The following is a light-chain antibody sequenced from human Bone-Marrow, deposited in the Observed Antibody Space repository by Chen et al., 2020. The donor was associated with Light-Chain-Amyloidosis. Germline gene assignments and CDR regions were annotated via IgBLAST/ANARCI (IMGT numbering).Light chain of an antibody. CDR2: AAS. CDR3: QQYYSYPRT. V-gene: IGKV1-8*01. Sequence: AIRMTPSPSSLSASTGDRVTITCRASQGISSYLAWYQQKPGKAPKLLIYAASTLQSGVPSRFSGSGSGTDFTLTISCLQSEDFATYYCQQYYSYPRTFGGGTKVEIK. J-gene: IGKJ4*01. CDR1: QGISSY.